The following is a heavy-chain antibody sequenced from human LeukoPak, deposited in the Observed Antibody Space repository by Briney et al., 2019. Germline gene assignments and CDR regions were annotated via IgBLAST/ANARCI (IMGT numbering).Heavy chain of an antibody. J-gene: IGHJ3*01. V-gene: IGHV4-39*07. D-gene: IGHD3-10*01. CDR2: MYYSGNT. Sequence: SETLSLTCTVSGGSITSDTYYWGWIRQPPGKGLEWIGTMYYSGNTDYNPSLKSRITISVDTSKNQFYLKLTSVTAADTALYYCALPYFGAGVDAFDVWGQGTRVAVSS. CDR3: ALPYFGAGVDAFDV. CDR1: GGSITSDTYY.